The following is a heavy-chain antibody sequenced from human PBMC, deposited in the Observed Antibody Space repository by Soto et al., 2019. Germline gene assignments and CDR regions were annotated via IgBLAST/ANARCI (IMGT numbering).Heavy chain of an antibody. CDR3: ARSRYNWNDAWYYYYMDV. CDR2: IYYSGST. Sequence: SETLSLTCTVSGGSISSSSYYWGWIRQPPGKGLEWIGSIYYSGSTYYNPSLKSRVTISVDTSKKQFSLKLSSVTAADTAVYYFARSRYNWNDAWYYYYMDVWGKGTTVTVSS. J-gene: IGHJ6*03. D-gene: IGHD1-1*01. V-gene: IGHV4-39*01. CDR1: GGSISSSSYY.